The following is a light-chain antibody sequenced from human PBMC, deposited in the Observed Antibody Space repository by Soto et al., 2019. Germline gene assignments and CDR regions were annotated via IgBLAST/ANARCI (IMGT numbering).Light chain of an antibody. CDR1: QSVSSY. V-gene: IGKV3-11*01. J-gene: IGKJ5*01. Sequence: EIVLTQSPATLSLSPGERATLSCRASQSVSSYLAWYQQKPGQAPRLLIYDASNRATGIPARFSGSGSGTDFTLTIRSLEPEDFAVYYCQQRSNWPITSGQGTRLEIK. CDR2: DAS. CDR3: QQRSNWPIT.